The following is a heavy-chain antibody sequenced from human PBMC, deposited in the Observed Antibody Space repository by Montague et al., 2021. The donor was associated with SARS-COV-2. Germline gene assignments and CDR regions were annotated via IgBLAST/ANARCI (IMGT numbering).Heavy chain of an antibody. V-gene: IGHV4-34*01. CDR2: INHSGST. J-gene: IGHJ4*02. Sequence: SETLSLTCAVYGGSFSGYYWSWIRQPPGKGLEWIGEINHSGSTNYNPSLKGRVTISVDTSKNQFSLKLSSVTAADTAVYYCARKTRGWLSGPPYKYYFDYWGQGTLVTVSS. CDR3: ARKTRGWLSGPPYKYYFDY. CDR1: GGSFSGYY. D-gene: IGHD3-22*01.